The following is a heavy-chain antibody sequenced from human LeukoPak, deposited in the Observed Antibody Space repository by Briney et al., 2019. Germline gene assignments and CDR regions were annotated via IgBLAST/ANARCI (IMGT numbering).Heavy chain of an antibody. D-gene: IGHD2-15*01. CDR2: ISGSSSYI. CDR3: ARDSEAYCSGGSCSMFDY. V-gene: IGHV3-21*01. Sequence: PGGSLRLSCAASGFTFSRYSMNWVRQAPGKGLEWVSSISGSSSYIYYADSVKGRFTVSRGNAKNSLYLQMNSLRAEDTAVYYCARDSEAYCSGGSCSMFDYWGQGTLVTVSS. CDR1: GFTFSRYS. J-gene: IGHJ4*02.